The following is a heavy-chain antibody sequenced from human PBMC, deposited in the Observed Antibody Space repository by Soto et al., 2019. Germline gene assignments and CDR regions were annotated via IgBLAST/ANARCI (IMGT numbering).Heavy chain of an antibody. CDR3: AIGIVGATTTNWFDP. J-gene: IGHJ5*02. V-gene: IGHV4-34*01. CDR1: GGSFSGYY. D-gene: IGHD1-26*01. CDR2: INHSGSP. Sequence: QVQLQQWGAGLLKPSETLSLTCAVYGGSFSGYYWSWIRQPPGKGLEWIGEINHSGSPNYNPSLKSRVTISVDSSKNQFSLKLSSVTAADTAVYYCAIGIVGATTTNWFDPWGQGTLVTVSS.